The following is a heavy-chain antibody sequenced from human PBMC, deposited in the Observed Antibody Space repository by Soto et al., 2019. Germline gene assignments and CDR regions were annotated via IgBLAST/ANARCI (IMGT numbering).Heavy chain of an antibody. V-gene: IGHV4-39*01. CDR1: GGSISSSSYY. J-gene: IGHJ6*02. Sequence: SETLSLTCPVSGGSISSSSYYWGWIRQPPGKGLEWIGSIYYSGSTYYNPSLKSRVTISVDTSKNQFSLKLSSVTAADTAVYYCARHAFDFWSGYYYYYYGMDVWGQGTTVTVSS. CDR3: ARHAFDFWSGYYYYYYGMDV. D-gene: IGHD3-3*01. CDR2: IYYSGST.